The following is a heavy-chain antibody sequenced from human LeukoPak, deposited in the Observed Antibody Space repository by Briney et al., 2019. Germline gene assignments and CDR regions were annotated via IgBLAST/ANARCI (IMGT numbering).Heavy chain of an antibody. CDR3: ARTTSSTSFNFDY. Sequence: SGPALVKPTQTLTLTCTFSGFSLSTSGVCVSWIRQPPGKALEWLARIDWDDDKYYNTSLKTRLTISKDTSKNQVVLTMTNMDPEDTATYYCARTTSSTSFNFDYWGQGTLVTVSS. V-gene: IGHV2-70*11. J-gene: IGHJ4*02. CDR2: IDWDDDK. D-gene: IGHD2-2*01. CDR1: GFSLSTSGVC.